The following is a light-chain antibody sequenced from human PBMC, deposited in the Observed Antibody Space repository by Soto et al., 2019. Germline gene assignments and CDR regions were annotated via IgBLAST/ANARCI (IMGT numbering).Light chain of an antibody. Sequence: QSVLTQPPSASGTPGQRVTISCSGSSSNIGSNSVNWYQHFPGTAPKLLIYSNHQRPSGVPDRFSGSKSGTSASLAISGLQSEDEADYYCAAWDGSLGAYVFGTGTKLTVL. CDR3: AAWDGSLGAYV. J-gene: IGLJ1*01. CDR1: SSNIGSNS. V-gene: IGLV1-44*01. CDR2: SNH.